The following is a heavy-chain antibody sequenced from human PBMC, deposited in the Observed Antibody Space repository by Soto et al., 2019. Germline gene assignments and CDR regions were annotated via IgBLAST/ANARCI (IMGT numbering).Heavy chain of an antibody. CDR1: GFTFSSYA. CDR2: ISYDGRDK. Sequence: QVQLVESGGGVVQPGRSLRLSCAASGFTFSSYAMHWVRQAPGTGLEWAAVISYDGRDKYYPDSVKGRFTISRDNSKNTLYLQMNSLRAEDTAVYYCARSAGGSYPQYDYWGQGTLVTVSS. D-gene: IGHD1-26*01. CDR3: ARSAGGSYPQYDY. V-gene: IGHV3-30*04. J-gene: IGHJ4*02.